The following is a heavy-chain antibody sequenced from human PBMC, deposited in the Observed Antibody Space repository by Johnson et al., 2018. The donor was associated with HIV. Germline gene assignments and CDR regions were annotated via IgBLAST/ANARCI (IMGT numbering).Heavy chain of an antibody. D-gene: IGHD1-26*01. CDR3: ARDECGLDAFDI. Sequence: VQLVESGGGLVQPGGSLRLSCAASGFIFSSYWMSWVRQAPGKGLEWVANIKEDGNEKYYVDSVNGRFTISRDNAKNSLYLQMNSRRAEDTAVYYCARDECGLDAFDIWGQGTMVTVSA. V-gene: IGHV3-7*01. J-gene: IGHJ3*02. CDR1: GFIFSSYW. CDR2: IKEDGNEK.